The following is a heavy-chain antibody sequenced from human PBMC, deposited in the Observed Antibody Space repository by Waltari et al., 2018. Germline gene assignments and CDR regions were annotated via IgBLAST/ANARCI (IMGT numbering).Heavy chain of an antibody. CDR1: GFTLSSYA. J-gene: IGHJ4*02. Sequence: EVQLLESGGGLVQPGGSLRLSCAASGFTLSSYAMSWVRQAPGKGLEWVSAITGSGDTTYYADSVKGRFTISRDNPKNTLYLQMNSLRVDDTAVYYCANSLRSSGYSNLDYWGQGTLVTVSS. CDR3: ANSLRSSGYSNLDY. CDR2: ITGSGDTT. D-gene: IGHD6-13*01. V-gene: IGHV3-23*01.